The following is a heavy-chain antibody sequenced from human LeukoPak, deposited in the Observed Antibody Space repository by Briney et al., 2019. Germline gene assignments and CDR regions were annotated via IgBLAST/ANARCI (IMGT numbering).Heavy chain of an antibody. CDR2: INHSGST. Sequence: PSETLSLTCAVYGGSFSGYYWSWIRQPPGKGLEWIGEINHSGSTNYNPSLKSRVTISVDTSKNQFSLKLSSVTAADTAVYYCARMGYCSSTSSPTTGNRPYWGQGTLVTVSS. CDR1: GGSFSGYY. J-gene: IGHJ4*02. CDR3: ARMGYCSSTSSPTTGNRPY. V-gene: IGHV4-34*01. D-gene: IGHD2-2*01.